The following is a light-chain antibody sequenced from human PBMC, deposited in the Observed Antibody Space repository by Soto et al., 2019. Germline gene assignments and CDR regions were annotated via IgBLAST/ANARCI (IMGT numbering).Light chain of an antibody. Sequence: QSVLTQPASVSGSPGQSITISCTGTSSDIGGYNFVSWYHQHPGKAPKLMIYEVSNRPSGVSDRFSGSKSGNTASLTISGLQAEDEAYYYCSSYTSSSTLVFGGGTKLTVL. V-gene: IGLV2-14*01. CDR3: SSYTSSSTLV. CDR2: EVS. CDR1: SSDIGGYNF. J-gene: IGLJ2*01.